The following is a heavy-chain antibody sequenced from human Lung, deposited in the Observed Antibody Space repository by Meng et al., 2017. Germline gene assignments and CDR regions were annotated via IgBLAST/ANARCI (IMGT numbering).Heavy chain of an antibody. V-gene: IGHV4-34*01. D-gene: IGHD4-11*01. Sequence: VPVTRWGAGRLKLSETLSLTCVVSGGSFSDYYCSWIRQPPGKGLEWIGEINHSGSTNYNPSLESRATISVDTSQNNLSLKLSSVTAADSAVYYCARGPTTMAHDFDYWGQGTLVTVSS. J-gene: IGHJ4*02. CDR3: ARGPTTMAHDFDY. CDR1: GGSFSDYY. CDR2: INHSGST.